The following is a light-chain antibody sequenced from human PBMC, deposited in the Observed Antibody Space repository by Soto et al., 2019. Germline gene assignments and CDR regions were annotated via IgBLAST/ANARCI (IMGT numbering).Light chain of an antibody. CDR1: SSDFGGYNY. J-gene: IGLJ1*01. Sequence: QSVLTQPPSASGSPGQSVTISCTGTSSDFGGYNYVSWDQQHPGKAPKLMIYEASKRPSGVLDRFSGSKSGNPASLTVSGLQAEDEADYYCSSYAGRNNCVFGTGTKATVL. CDR3: SSYAGRNNCV. CDR2: EAS. V-gene: IGLV2-8*01.